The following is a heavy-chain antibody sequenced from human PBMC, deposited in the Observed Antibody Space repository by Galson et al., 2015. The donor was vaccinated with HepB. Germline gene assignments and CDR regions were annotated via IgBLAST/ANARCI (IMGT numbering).Heavy chain of an antibody. CDR1: GFIVSDNY. Sequence: SLRLSCAASGFIVSDNYMNWVRQAPGRGLEWVSVIFIGGKTYYADSVKGRFTISRDKSKSTLHLQMNSLRPEDTALYYCARDLSSAHYPYWYFDLWGRGTPVTVSS. V-gene: IGHV3-53*01. CDR2: IFIGGKT. CDR3: ARDLSSAHYPYWYFDL. J-gene: IGHJ2*01. D-gene: IGHD3-22*01.